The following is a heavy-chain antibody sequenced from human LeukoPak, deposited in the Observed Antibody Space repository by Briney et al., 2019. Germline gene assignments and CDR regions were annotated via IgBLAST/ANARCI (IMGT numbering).Heavy chain of an antibody. CDR3: WGLPGSWDYYYYMDV. J-gene: IGHJ6*03. V-gene: IGHV4-59*08. CDR1: GGSISSYY. Sequence: SSETLSLTCTVSGGSISSYYWSWIRQPPGKGLEWIGYIYYSGSTNYNPSLKSRVTISVDTSKNQFSLKLSSVTAADTAVYYCWGLPGSWDYYYYMDVWGKGTTVTVSS. D-gene: IGHD6-13*01. CDR2: IYYSGST.